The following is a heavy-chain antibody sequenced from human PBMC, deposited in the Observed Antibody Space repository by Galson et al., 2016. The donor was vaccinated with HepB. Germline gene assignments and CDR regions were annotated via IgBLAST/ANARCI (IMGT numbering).Heavy chain of an antibody. CDR3: GLASAVNRGCDAFDI. CDR2: IYWDDDK. CDR1: GFSLTTSGVG. D-gene: IGHD2/OR15-2a*01. Sequence: PALVKPTQTLTLTCTFSGFSLTTSGVGVGWIRQPPGKALEWLALIYWDDDKRYSPFLKSRLTITKDTSKNQVVLRMTNMDPVDTATYYCGLASAVNRGCDAFDIWGQGTILSVSS. V-gene: IGHV2-5*02. J-gene: IGHJ3*02.